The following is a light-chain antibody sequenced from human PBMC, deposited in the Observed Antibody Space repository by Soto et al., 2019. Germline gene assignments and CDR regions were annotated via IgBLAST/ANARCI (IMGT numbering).Light chain of an antibody. CDR2: GAS. CDR1: QGIGNA. Sequence: ALQMTQSPSSLSASVRDRVTISCRARQGIGNALGWDQQKQGKPPKVLIYGASNLQSGVPPRFSGSGSGTDFTLAISSPQPEDSATYYCLQDINYPWTFGQGTKVDIK. CDR3: LQDINYPWT. V-gene: IGKV1-6*01. J-gene: IGKJ1*01.